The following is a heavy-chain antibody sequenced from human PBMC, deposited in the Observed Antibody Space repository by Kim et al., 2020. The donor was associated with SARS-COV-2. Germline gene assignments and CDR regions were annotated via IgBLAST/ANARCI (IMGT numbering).Heavy chain of an antibody. CDR3: ARADSSGWYEYYFDY. J-gene: IGHJ4*02. D-gene: IGHD6-19*01. V-gene: IGHV7-4-1*02. CDR1: GYTFTSYA. Sequence: ASVKVSCKASGYTFTSYAMNCVRQAPGQGLEWIGWINTNTGNPTYAQGFTGRFVFSLDTSVSTAYLQISSLKAEDTAVYYCARADSSGWYEYYFDYWGQGTLVTVSS. CDR2: INTNTGNP.